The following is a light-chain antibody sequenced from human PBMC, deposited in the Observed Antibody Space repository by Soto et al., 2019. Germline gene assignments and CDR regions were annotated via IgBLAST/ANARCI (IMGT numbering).Light chain of an antibody. Sequence: EIVLTQSPATLSLSPGERATLSCRASQSVSSYLAWYQQRPGQAPRLLIYDASNSAPGIPDRFSGSGSGTDFPLTISSLEAEDFAVYYCQQRTDWTMTFGQGTRLEIK. CDR2: DAS. CDR1: QSVSSY. CDR3: QQRTDWTMT. J-gene: IGKJ5*01. V-gene: IGKV3-11*01.